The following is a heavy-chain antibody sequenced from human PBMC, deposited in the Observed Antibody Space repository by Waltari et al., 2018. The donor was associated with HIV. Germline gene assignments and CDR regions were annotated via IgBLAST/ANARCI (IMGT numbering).Heavy chain of an antibody. Sequence: QVQLQQSGPRLVKPSQTLSVTCAISGDAVLTNRVAWNWIRQSQSRGLEWLGRTYYRSKWYRDYSLSVKSRINITADVSKNQFSLLLHSVTPEDTSLYFCARGTPVSARVDVFDIWGQGTPVTVSS. J-gene: IGHJ3*02. D-gene: IGHD6-19*01. CDR2: TYYRSKWYR. CDR3: ARGTPVSARVDVFDI. CDR1: GDAVLTNRVA. V-gene: IGHV6-1*01.